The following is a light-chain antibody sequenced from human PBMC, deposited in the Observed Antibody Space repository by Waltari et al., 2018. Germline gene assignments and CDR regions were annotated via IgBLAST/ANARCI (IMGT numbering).Light chain of an antibody. CDR2: AAS. CDR3: QQYYSIPPVT. V-gene: IGKV1-NL1*01. Sequence: DIQMTQSPSSLSASVGDRVTITWRASQGISNSLAWYQQKPGKAPKLLLYAASTLESGVPSRFSGSGSGTDYTLTISSLQPEDFATYYCQQYYSIPPVTFGPGTRVDFK. J-gene: IGKJ3*01. CDR1: QGISNS.